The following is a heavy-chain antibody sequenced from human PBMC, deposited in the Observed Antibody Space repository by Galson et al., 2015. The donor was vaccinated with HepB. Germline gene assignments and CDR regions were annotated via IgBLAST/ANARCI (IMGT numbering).Heavy chain of an antibody. V-gene: IGHV3-30*07. J-gene: IGHJ3*01. Sequence: SLRLSCADSAFTFSSKSMHWVRQAPGKGLEWVAIISYDGYNKYYAASVKGRFTISRDNSKNTLYLQMDSLRTEDTAVYYCAKPRGPDSSGYYADAFDLWGQGTMVTVSS. CDR3: AKPRGPDSSGYYADAFDL. D-gene: IGHD3-22*01. CDR2: ISYDGYNK. CDR1: AFTFSSKS.